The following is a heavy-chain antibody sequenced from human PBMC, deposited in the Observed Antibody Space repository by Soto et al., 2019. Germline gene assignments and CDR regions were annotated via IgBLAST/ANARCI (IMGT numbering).Heavy chain of an antibody. CDR1: GGSISSYY. Sequence: SETLSLTCTVSGGSISSYYWSWIRQPPGKGLEWIGYIYYSGSTNYNPSLKSRVTISVDTSKNQFSLKLSSVTAADTAVYYCARSAPKFTIFGVVIDRYYYYGMDVWGQGTTVTVSS. J-gene: IGHJ6*02. CDR2: IYYSGST. CDR3: ARSAPKFTIFGVVIDRYYYYGMDV. D-gene: IGHD3-3*01. V-gene: IGHV4-59*01.